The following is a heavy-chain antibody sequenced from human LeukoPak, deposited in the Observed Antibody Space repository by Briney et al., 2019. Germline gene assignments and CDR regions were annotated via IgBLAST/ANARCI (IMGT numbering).Heavy chain of an antibody. D-gene: IGHD3-22*01. Sequence: GRSLRLSCAASGFAFSTYSMNWVRQAPGKGPEWVSCISSTSRYINYTESVKGRFTISRDNAKNSLYLQMSSLRAEDTAVYYCAKVKTMIVVVTPFDSWGPGTLVTVSS. CDR1: GFAFSTYS. CDR3: AKVKTMIVVVTPFDS. CDR2: ISSTSRYI. V-gene: IGHV3-21*01. J-gene: IGHJ4*02.